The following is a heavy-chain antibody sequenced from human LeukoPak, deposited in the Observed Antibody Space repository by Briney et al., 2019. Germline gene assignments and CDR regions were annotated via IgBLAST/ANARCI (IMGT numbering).Heavy chain of an antibody. CDR1: GGSFSGYY. CDR3: ARGSSTSGAKQPGTGNWFDP. Sequence: PSETLSLTCAVYGGSFSGYYWSWIRQPPGKGLEWIGEINHSGSTNYNPSLKSRVTISVDTSKNQFSLKLSSVTAADTAVYYCARGSSTSGAKQPGTGNWFDPWGQGTLVTVSS. J-gene: IGHJ5*02. D-gene: IGHD2-2*01. V-gene: IGHV4-34*01. CDR2: INHSGST.